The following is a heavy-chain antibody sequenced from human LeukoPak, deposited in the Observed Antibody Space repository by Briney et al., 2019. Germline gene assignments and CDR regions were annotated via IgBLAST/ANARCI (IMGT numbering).Heavy chain of an antibody. CDR2: INPNNGNT. J-gene: IGHJ4*02. Sequence: ASVKVSCKASGYTFTGYYMHWVRQAPGQGLEWMGWINPNNGNTNYAQKLQGRVTMTTDTSTSTAYMELRSLRSDDTAVYYCARETVTTNGWNDYWGQGTLVTVSS. D-gene: IGHD4-17*01. CDR1: GYTFTGYY. CDR3: ARETVTTNGWNDY. V-gene: IGHV1-18*04.